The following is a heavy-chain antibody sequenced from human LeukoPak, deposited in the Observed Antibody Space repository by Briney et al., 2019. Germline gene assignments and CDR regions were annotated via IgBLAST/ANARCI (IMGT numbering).Heavy chain of an antibody. V-gene: IGHV1-2*02. Sequence: ASVKVSCKTSGYTFSGYYMHWVRQAPGQGLEWMGWINPNSGGTNYAQKFQGRVTMTRDTSISTGYVELSGLRSDDTAVYYCARGSIVGATFDYFDYWGQGTLVTVSS. CDR1: GYTFSGYY. D-gene: IGHD1-26*01. CDR3: ARGSIVGATFDYFDY. CDR2: INPNSGGT. J-gene: IGHJ4*02.